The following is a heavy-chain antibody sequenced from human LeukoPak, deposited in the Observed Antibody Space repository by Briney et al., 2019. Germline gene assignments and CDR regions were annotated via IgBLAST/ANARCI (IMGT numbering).Heavy chain of an antibody. D-gene: IGHD1-26*01. CDR2: IHPYSGGS. Sequence: ASVKVSCKASGFTFNGYYEHWVRQAPGQGLEWMGRIHPYSGGSNSAQKFQGRVTMARDMSINTVYMELSGLRSDDTALYYCASAVPAIVIPQNGFDIWGPGTMVTVSS. CDR3: ASAVPAIVIPQNGFDI. CDR1: GFTFNGYY. J-gene: IGHJ3*02. V-gene: IGHV1-2*06.